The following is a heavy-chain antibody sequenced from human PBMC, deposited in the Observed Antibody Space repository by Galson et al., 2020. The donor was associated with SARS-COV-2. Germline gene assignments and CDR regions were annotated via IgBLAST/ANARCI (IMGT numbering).Heavy chain of an antibody. Sequence: SETLSLTCNVSGGSTSSGSYYWSWIRQPAGKGLEWIGRIYTSGSTDYNPSLKSRVTVSVDTSNNQFFLRLRSVTAADTAVYYCARGRAGHYGMDVWGQGTTCTVSS. V-gene: IGHV4-61*02. J-gene: IGHJ6*02. CDR1: GGSTSSGSYY. CDR2: IYTSGST. CDR3: ARGRAGHYGMDV.